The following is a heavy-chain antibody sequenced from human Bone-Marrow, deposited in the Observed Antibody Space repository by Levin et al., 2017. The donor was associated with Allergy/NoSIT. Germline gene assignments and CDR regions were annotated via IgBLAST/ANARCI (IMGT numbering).Heavy chain of an antibody. V-gene: IGHV4-61*02. Sequence: LRLSCTVSGGSMSGGSDYWSWIRQPAGKGLEWIGRVDGSGTTEYNPSLGSRVIISLDKSKKQFSLMLGSVTAADTAVYYCARDARAAVWDVFDVWGQGTMVTVSS. CDR3: ARDARAAVWDVFDV. J-gene: IGHJ3*01. D-gene: IGHD2-15*01. CDR1: GGSMSGGSDY. CDR2: VDGSGTT.